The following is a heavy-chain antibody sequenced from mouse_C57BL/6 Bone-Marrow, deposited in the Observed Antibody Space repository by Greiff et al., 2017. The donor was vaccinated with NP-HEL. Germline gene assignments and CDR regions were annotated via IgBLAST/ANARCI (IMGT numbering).Heavy chain of an antibody. J-gene: IGHJ2*01. D-gene: IGHD1-1*01. CDR2: LNPGSGGT. Sequence: QVQLKESGAELVRPGTSVKVSCKASGYAFTNYLIEWVKQRPGQGLEWIGVLNPGSGGTNYNEKFKGKATLTADKSSSTAYMQLSSLTSEDSAVYFCARFSDYYYGSSYYFDYWGQGTTLTVSS. V-gene: IGHV1-54*01. CDR1: GYAFTNYL. CDR3: ARFSDYYYGSSYYFDY.